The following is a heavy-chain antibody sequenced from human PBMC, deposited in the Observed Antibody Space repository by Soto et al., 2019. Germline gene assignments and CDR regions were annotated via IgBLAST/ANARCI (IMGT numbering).Heavy chain of an antibody. V-gene: IGHV4-4*02. Sequence: QVQLQESGPGLVKPSGTLSLTCAVSGASISSGWWTWVRQPPGKGLEWIGETLYSGRTNYNSSLNSRVTISIDKSKKQFSLNLSSVTAADTAVYYCSSRVTDAPTWGPGPLVTVSS. J-gene: IGHJ5*02. CDR3: SSRVTDAPT. D-gene: IGHD3-10*01. CDR2: TLYSGRT. CDR1: GASISSGW.